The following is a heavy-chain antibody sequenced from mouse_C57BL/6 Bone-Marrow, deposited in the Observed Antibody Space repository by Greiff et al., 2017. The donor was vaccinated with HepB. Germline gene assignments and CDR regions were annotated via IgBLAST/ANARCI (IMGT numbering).Heavy chain of an antibody. Sequence: VQLQQSGAELARPGASVKMSCKASGYTFTSYTMHWVKQRPGQGLEWIGYINPSSGYTTYNQKFKDKATLTADKSSSTAYMQLSSLTSEDSAVYYCASRIYYYGSSYPEYYAMDYWGQGTSVTVSS. CDR2: INPSSGYT. V-gene: IGHV1-4*01. J-gene: IGHJ4*01. CDR3: ASRIYYYGSSYPEYYAMDY. D-gene: IGHD1-1*01. CDR1: GYTFTSYT.